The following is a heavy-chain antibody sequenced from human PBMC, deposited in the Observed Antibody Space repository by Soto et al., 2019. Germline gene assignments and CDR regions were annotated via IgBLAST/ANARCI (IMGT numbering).Heavy chain of an antibody. D-gene: IGHD1-26*01. Sequence: QVQLVESGGGLVKPGASLRLSCAASGLTFSVYYMSWIRQAPGKGLEWISYISSRGTTIYYADSVKGRFTISRDNAESSLYLQMSSLRAEDTAVYYCARTTTTGGRFRWFDPWGQGTLVTVSS. V-gene: IGHV3-11*01. J-gene: IGHJ5*02. CDR2: ISSRGTTI. CDR3: ARTTTTGGRFRWFDP. CDR1: GLTFSVYY.